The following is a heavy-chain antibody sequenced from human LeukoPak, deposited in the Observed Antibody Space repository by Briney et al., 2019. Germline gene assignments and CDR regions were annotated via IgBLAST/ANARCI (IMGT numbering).Heavy chain of an antibody. CDR3: ARGPNSSSAFDI. CDR2: INHSGST. Sequence: SETLSLTCAVYGGSFSGYHWSWIRQPPGKGLEWIGEINHSGSTNYNPSLKSRVTISVDTSKNQFSLKLSSVTAADTAVYYCARGPNSSSAFDIWGQGTMVTVSS. V-gene: IGHV4-34*01. CDR1: GGSFSGYH. J-gene: IGHJ3*02. D-gene: IGHD6-6*01.